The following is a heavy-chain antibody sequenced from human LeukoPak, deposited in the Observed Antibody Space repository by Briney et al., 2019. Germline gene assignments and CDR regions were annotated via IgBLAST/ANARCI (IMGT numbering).Heavy chain of an antibody. V-gene: IGHV3-43*02. CDR1: GFTFYNYA. D-gene: IGHD3-22*01. J-gene: IGHJ3*02. CDR3: AKDIGADYYYDSSGYFI. Sequence: PGGSLRLSCAASGFTFYNYAMHWGGQVPGKGLEWVSLISVDGDSTYYTDSVKGRFNISRDNSKNYLYLQMNSLRTEDSALYYCAKDIGADYYYDSSGYFIWGQGTMVTVSS. CDR2: ISVDGDST.